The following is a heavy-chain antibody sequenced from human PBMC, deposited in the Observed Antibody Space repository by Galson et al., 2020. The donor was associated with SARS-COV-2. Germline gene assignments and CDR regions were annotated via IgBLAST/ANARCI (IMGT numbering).Heavy chain of an antibody. CDR2: ISTRSSYK. V-gene: IGHV3-21*01. Sequence: GESLKISCAASGFTFSSYSMNWVRQAPGKGLEWVSSISTRSSYKYYADSVKGRFSVSRDNAENSLSLQMNSLRAEDTAVYFCARGVAGDYDGRSGYQRNFAYWGQGTLVAVSS. CDR3: ARGVAGDYDGRSGYQRNFAY. J-gene: IGHJ4*02. CDR1: GFTFSSYS. D-gene: IGHD3-22*01.